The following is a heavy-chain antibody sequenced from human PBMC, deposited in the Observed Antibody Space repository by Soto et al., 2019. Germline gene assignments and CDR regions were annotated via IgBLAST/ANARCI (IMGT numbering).Heavy chain of an antibody. D-gene: IGHD6-19*01. CDR3: ARVRSSGWYGPYYFDY. Sequence: PSETLSLTCAVSGCSISSSNWWSWVRQPPGKGLEWIGEIYHSGSTNYNPSLKSRVTISVDKSKNQFSLKLSSVTAADTAVYYCARVRSSGWYGPYYFDYWGQGTLVTVSS. V-gene: IGHV4-4*02. J-gene: IGHJ4*02. CDR1: GCSISSSNW. CDR2: IYHSGST.